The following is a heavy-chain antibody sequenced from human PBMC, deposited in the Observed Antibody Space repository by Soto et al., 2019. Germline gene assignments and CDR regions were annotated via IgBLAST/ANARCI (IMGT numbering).Heavy chain of an antibody. D-gene: IGHD2-15*01. CDR3: ARVKIWGGSCYPIDY. CDR1: GGSISSSNW. Sequence: QVQLQESGPGLVKPSGTPSLTCAVSGGSISSSNWWSWVRQPPGKGLEWIGEIYHSGSTNYNPSLNSRVTISVDKSKNQFSLKLSSVTAADTAVYYCARVKIWGGSCYPIDYWGQGTLVTVSS. V-gene: IGHV4-4*02. J-gene: IGHJ4*02. CDR2: IYHSGST.